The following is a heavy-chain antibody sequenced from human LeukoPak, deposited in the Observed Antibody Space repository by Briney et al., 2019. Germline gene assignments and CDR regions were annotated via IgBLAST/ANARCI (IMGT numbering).Heavy chain of an antibody. V-gene: IGHV3-74*01. Sequence: GGSLRLSCAASGFTLRSYWMLWVRQAPGKGLVWLSRINSGGGSTSYADSVKGRFTISRDNAKNTLYLQMNSLRAEDTAVYYCARDQPLRLRQLYYYYMAVWGKGTTVTVSS. CDR2: INSGGGST. D-gene: IGHD6-25*01. J-gene: IGHJ6*03. CDR3: ARDQPLRLRQLYYYYMAV. CDR1: GFTLRSYW.